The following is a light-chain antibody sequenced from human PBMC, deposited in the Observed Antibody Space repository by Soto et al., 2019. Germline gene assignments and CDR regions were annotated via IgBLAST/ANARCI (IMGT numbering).Light chain of an antibody. CDR3: QHRTNWPPAFT. CDR1: QSVSTS. J-gene: IGKJ3*01. V-gene: IGKV3-11*01. Sequence: EIVLTQFPATLSLSPGERATLSCRASQSVSTSLAWYQQKPGQAPRLLIYGASNRATGVPARFSGSGSGTDFTLTISGLQPEDFAVYCCQHRTNWPPAFTFGPGTKVDIK. CDR2: GAS.